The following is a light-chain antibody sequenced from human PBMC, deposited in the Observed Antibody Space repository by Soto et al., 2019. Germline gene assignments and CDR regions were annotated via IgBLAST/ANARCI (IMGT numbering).Light chain of an antibody. CDR3: QQYGSSPSIT. CDR1: QSVSSN. Sequence: EIVMTQSPATLSVSPVERATLSCRASQSVSSNLAWYQQTPGQAPRILIYGASTRATGVPARFSGSGSGTEFTLTISSLQSEDLAVYYCQQYGSSPSITFGQGTRLEIK. CDR2: GAS. V-gene: IGKV3-15*01. J-gene: IGKJ5*01.